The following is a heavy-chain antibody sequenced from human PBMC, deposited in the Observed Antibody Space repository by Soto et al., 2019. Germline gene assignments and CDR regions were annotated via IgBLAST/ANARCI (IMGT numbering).Heavy chain of an antibody. D-gene: IGHD3-22*01. Sequence: ASVKVSCKASGYTFPSYGISWVRQAPGQGLEWMGWISAYNGNTNYAQKLQGRVTMTTDTSTSTAYMELRSLRSDDTAVYYCARGLTYYYDSSGHMALDYWGQGTLVTVSS. V-gene: IGHV1-18*01. CDR3: ARGLTYYYDSSGHMALDY. J-gene: IGHJ4*02. CDR2: ISAYNGNT. CDR1: GYTFPSYG.